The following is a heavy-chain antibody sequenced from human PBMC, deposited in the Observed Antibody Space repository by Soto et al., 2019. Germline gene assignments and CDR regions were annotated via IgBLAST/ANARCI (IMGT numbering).Heavy chain of an antibody. CDR2: ISSRSDI. Sequence: PGGSLRLSCVGSGFTFSTYSINWVRQAPGKGLEWVSSISSRSDIYYADSVKGRFTISRDDAKNSVSLQMNSLRAEDTAVYYCAREYTAWPLAYGLDVWGQGTTVTVSS. CDR1: GFTFSTYS. D-gene: IGHD2-2*02. J-gene: IGHJ6*02. V-gene: IGHV3-21*01. CDR3: AREYTAWPLAYGLDV.